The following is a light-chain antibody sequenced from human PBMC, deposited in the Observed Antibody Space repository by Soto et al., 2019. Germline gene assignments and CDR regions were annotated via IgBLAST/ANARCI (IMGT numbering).Light chain of an antibody. V-gene: IGLV2-23*01. CDR2: EGI. J-gene: IGLJ1*01. CDR1: SSDVGSSTF. CDR3: SAWPGTMTRYV. Sequence: QSALTQPASVSGSPGQSLTISCTGTSSDVGSSTFVSWYQQHPGKAPKLIIYEGIRRPSGVSGRFSGSKSGNAASLTISGLQAEDEADYYCSAWPGTMTRYVFGRGTKLTVL.